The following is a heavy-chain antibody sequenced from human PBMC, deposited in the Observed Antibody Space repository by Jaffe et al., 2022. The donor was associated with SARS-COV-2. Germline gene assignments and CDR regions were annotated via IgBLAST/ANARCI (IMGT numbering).Heavy chain of an antibody. D-gene: IGHD3-22*01. CDR3: ARLYYYDSSGYYFWQGMDV. J-gene: IGHJ6*02. Sequence: QVQLVQSGAEVKKPGASVKVSCKASGYTFTSYGISWVRQAPGQGLEWMGWISAYNGNTNYAQKLQGRVTMTTDTSTSTAYMELRSLRSDDTAVYYCARLYYYDSSGYYFWQGMDVWGQGTTVTVSS. CDR1: GYTFTSYG. V-gene: IGHV1-18*01. CDR2: ISAYNGNT.